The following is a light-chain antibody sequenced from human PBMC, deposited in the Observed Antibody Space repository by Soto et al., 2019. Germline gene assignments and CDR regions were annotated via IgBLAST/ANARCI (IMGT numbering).Light chain of an antibody. J-gene: IGKJ1*01. CDR2: AAS. V-gene: IGKV1-9*01. Sequence: IKLTQSPSSLSATVGDRVTIICRASQGINTFLAWYQQKPGKAPKLLIYAASTLQSGVPSRFSGSGSGTDFTLTISSLQPDDFATYYCQQYMSYSFGQGTKVDI. CDR3: QQYMSYS. CDR1: QGINTF.